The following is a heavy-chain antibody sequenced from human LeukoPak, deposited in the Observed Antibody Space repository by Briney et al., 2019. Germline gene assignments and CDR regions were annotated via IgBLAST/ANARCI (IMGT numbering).Heavy chain of an antibody. Sequence: GGSLRLSCAASGFTFSSYEVNWVRQAPGKGLERVSYISSSGSTTSYADSVKGRFTISRDNAKNSLYLQMNSLRAEDTAVYYCARDLEGSGSFYRPSYDYWGQGTLVTVSS. CDR2: ISSSGSTT. J-gene: IGHJ4*02. D-gene: IGHD3-10*01. CDR1: GFTFSSYE. V-gene: IGHV3-48*03. CDR3: ARDLEGSGSFYRPSYDY.